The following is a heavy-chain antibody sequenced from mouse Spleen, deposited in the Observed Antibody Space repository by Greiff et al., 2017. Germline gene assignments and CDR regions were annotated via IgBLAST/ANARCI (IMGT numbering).Heavy chain of an antibody. CDR2: ISSGGGNT. D-gene: IGHD3-2*01. V-gene: IGHV5-9*04. CDR3: ARDSSGYPYYFDY. J-gene: IGHJ2*01. Sequence: EVKVVESGGGLVKPGGSLKLSCAASGFTFSSYTMSWVRQTPAKRLEWVATISSGGGNTYYPDSVKGRFTISRDNARNTLYLQMSSLRSEDTAMYYCARDSSGYPYYFDYWGQGTTLTVSS. CDR1: GFTFSSYT.